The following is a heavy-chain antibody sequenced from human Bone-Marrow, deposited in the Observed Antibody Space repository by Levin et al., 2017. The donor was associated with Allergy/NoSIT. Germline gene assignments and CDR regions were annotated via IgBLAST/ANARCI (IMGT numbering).Heavy chain of an antibody. CDR1: GFTFSSYA. CDR2: ISGSGGST. J-gene: IGHJ3*02. D-gene: IGHD3-10*01. V-gene: IGHV3-23*01. Sequence: GGSLRLSCAASGFTFSSYAMSWVRQAPGKGLEWVSAISGSGGSTYYADSVKGRFTISRDNSKNTLYLQMNSLRAEDTAVYYCAKVLLWFGEITDAFDIWGQGTMVTVSS. CDR3: AKVLLWFGEITDAFDI.